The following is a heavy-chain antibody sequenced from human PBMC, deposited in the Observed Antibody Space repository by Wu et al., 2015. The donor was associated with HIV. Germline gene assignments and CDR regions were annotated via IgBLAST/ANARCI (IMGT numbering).Heavy chain of an antibody. D-gene: IGHD3-22*01. Sequence: QVQLVQSGAEVKKPGASVKVSCKASGYTFTGYYMHWVRQAPGQGLEWMGWINPNSGGTNYAQKFQGRATMTRDTSISTAYMELSRLRSDDTAVYYCARASYDSSGYYYLPFDYVGPREPWSTVSS. J-gene: IGHJ4*02. CDR2: INPNSGGT. CDR3: ARASYDSSGYYYLPFDY. V-gene: IGHV1-2*02. CDR1: GYTFTGYY.